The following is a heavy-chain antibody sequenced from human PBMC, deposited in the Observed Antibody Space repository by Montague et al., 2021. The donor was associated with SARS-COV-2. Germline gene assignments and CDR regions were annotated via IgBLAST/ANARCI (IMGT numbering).Heavy chain of an antibody. CDR2: ISYTGRT. D-gene: IGHD2-8*01. V-gene: IGHV4-39*01. CDR3: AGQLPSYCATNKCYPYYFDG. Sequence: SETLSLTCTVSGGSISSPDHYWGWIRQSPGKGLEWIGSISYTGRTYYNPSLRSRVSFSMGTSKNHFSLSLSSVTVADMAVYFCAGQLPSYCATNKCYPYYFDGWGQGALVTVSS. J-gene: IGHJ4*02. CDR1: GGSISSPDHY.